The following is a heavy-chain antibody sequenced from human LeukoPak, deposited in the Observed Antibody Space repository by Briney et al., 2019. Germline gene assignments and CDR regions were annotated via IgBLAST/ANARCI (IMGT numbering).Heavy chain of an antibody. J-gene: IGHJ4*02. Sequence: SVKVSCKASGGTFSSYAISWVRQAPGQGLEWMGRIIPILGIANYAQKFQGRVTITADKSTSTAYMELSSLRSEDTAVYYCARVTGATLGFGEFDKYWGQGTLVTVSS. D-gene: IGHD3-10*01. CDR1: GGTFSSYA. CDR3: ARVTGATLGFGEFDKY. V-gene: IGHV1-69*04. CDR2: IIPILGIA.